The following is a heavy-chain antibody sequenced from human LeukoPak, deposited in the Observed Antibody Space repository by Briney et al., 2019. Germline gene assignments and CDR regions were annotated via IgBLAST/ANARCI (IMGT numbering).Heavy chain of an antibody. CDR1: GFTFSSYS. J-gene: IGHJ6*03. CDR3: AKDRSTSSYYYYMDV. D-gene: IGHD2-2*01. CDR2: MSGSGAST. V-gene: IGHV3-23*01. Sequence: GGSLRLSCAASGFTFSSYSMNWVRQAPGKRLEWVSAMSGSGASTYYADSVKGRFTISRDNSKNTLYLQMNSLRAEDTAVYYCAKDRSTSSYYYYMDVWGKGTTVTVSS.